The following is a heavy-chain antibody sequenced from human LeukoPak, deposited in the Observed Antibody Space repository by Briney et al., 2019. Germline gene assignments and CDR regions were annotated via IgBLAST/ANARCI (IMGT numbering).Heavy chain of an antibody. Sequence: PGRSLRLSCATSGFTFSLYGMHWVRQAPGKGLEWVAVIWSDGTNSFYGDPVKGRFTISRDNFQRTVYLQMNSLRAEDTAVYYCAKDAQRGFDYSNSLDKWGQGTLVTVSP. CDR2: IWSDGTNS. J-gene: IGHJ4*02. V-gene: IGHV3-33*06. CDR1: GFTFSLYG. CDR3: AKDAQRGFDYSNSLDK. D-gene: IGHD4-11*01.